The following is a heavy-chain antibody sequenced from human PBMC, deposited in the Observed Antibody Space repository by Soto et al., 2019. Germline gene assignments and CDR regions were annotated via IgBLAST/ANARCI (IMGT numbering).Heavy chain of an antibody. CDR1: GGSISSYY. CDR2: IYYSGST. V-gene: IGHV4-59*01. Sequence: PSETLSLTCTVSGGSISSYYWSWIRQPPGKGLEWIGYIYYSGSTNYNPSLKSRVTISVDTSKNQFSLKLSSVTAADTAVYYCAILPAADYGRRYYGMDVWGQGTTVTVSS. D-gene: IGHD4-17*01. J-gene: IGHJ6*02. CDR3: AILPAADYGRRYYGMDV.